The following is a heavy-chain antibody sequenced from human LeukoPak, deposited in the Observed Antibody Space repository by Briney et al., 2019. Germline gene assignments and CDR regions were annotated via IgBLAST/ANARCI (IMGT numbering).Heavy chain of an antibody. J-gene: IGHJ5*02. CDR3: ARLIAVAGTGWFDP. D-gene: IGHD6-19*01. CDR2: IYPGDSDT. V-gene: IGHV5-51*01. CDR1: GYNFTNYW. Sequence: GESLKISCKGSGYNFTNYWIGWVRQMPGEGLEWMGIIYPGDSDTRYSPSFQGQVTISADKSASTAYLQWSSLKASDTAMYYCARLIAVAGTGWFDPWGQGTLVTVSS.